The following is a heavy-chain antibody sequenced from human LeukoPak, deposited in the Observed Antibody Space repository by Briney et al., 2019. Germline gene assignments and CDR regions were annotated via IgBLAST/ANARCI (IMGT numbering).Heavy chain of an antibody. V-gene: IGHV4-59*01. D-gene: IGHD3-16*02. Sequence: SETLSLTCTVSGGSISSYYWSWIRQPPGKGLEWIGYIYYSGSTNYNPSLKSRVTISVDTSKNQFSLKLSSVTAADTAVYYCAREDYVWGSYRFFDYWGQGTLVTVSS. J-gene: IGHJ4*02. CDR2: IYYSGST. CDR1: GGSISSYY. CDR3: AREDYVWGSYRFFDY.